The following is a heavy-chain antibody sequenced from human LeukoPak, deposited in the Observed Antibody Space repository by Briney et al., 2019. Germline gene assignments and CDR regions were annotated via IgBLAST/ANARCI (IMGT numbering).Heavy chain of an antibody. CDR2: ISGSGATT. CDR1: GFTFSHYT. Sequence: GGSLTLSCAASGFTFSHYTLSWVRQAPGKGLEWVSLISGSGATTYYADSVKGRFTISRDNSKNTLYLQMTSLGAEDTAVYYCVKDHIWNGIAIYGVTEDWGQGTLVTVSS. CDR3: VKDHIWNGIAIYGVTED. V-gene: IGHV3-23*01. J-gene: IGHJ4*02. D-gene: IGHD3-3*01.